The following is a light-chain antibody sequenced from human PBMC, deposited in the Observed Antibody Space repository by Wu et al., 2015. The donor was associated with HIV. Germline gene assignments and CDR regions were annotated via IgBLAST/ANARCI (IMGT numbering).Light chain of an antibody. CDR2: GAS. Sequence: EIVLTQSPGTLSLSPGERATLSCRASQSVSSSYLAWYQQKPGQAPRLLIYGASSRATGFPARFSGSGSGTDFTLTISSLEPEDFAVYYCQQGSNWPLTFGQGTRLENK. CDR3: QQGSNWPLT. CDR1: QSVSSSY. J-gene: IGKJ5*01. V-gene: IGKV3D-20*02.